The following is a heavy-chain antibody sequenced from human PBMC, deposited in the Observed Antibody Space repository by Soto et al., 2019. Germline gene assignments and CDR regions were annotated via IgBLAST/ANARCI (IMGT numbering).Heavy chain of an antibody. J-gene: IGHJ6*02. CDR2: ISYDGSNK. Sequence: QVQLVESGGGVVQPGRSLRLSCAASGFTFSSYAMHWVRQAPGKGLEWVAVISYDGSNKYYADSVKGRFTISRDNSKNTLYLQMNSLRAEDTAVYYCARDRGIRGYGDGNRPLDVWGQGTTVTVSS. D-gene: IGHD3-10*01. CDR1: GFTFSSYA. CDR3: ARDRGIRGYGDGNRPLDV. V-gene: IGHV3-30-3*01.